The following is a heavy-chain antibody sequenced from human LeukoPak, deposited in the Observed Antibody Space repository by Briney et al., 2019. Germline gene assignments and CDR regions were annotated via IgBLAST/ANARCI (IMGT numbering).Heavy chain of an antibody. D-gene: IGHD3-22*01. Sequence: GASVKVSCKASGYTFTSYDINWVRQATGQGLEWMGWMNPNSGNTGYAQKFQGRVTMTRNTSISTAYMELSSLRSEDTAVYYCARGINYYDSSGYYYNNWFDPWGQGTLVTVSS. J-gene: IGHJ5*02. CDR3: ARGINYYDSSGYYYNNWFDP. V-gene: IGHV1-8*01. CDR1: GYTFTSYD. CDR2: MNPNSGNT.